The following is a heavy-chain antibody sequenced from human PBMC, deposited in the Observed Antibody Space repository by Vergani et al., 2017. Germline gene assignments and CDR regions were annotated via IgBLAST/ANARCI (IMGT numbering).Heavy chain of an antibody. CDR2: INHTGSP. CDR3: ARNRAFDY. CDR1: GGSFSPYY. V-gene: IGHV4-34*01. Sequence: QVHLNEAGPGLLKPSETLSLTCAVYGGSFSPYYWNWIRQPPGKGLEWIGEINHTGSPKYNPSLKSRVTISLDTSKNQFSLKLTSVTAADTAVYYCARNRAFDYWGQGTLVTVSS. J-gene: IGHJ4*02. D-gene: IGHD1-26*01.